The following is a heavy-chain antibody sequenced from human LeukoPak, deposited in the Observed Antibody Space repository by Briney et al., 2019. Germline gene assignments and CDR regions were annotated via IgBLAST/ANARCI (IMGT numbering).Heavy chain of an antibody. Sequence: GGSLRLSCAASGFTVSSNYMSWVRQAPGKGLEWVSVIYSGGSTYYADSVKGRFTISRDNSKNRVYLQMNSLRAEDTAVYYCARANPPLPMIIAPGPFDYWGQGTLVTVSS. CDR3: ARANPPLPMIIAPGPFDY. D-gene: IGHD3-22*01. J-gene: IGHJ4*02. CDR2: IYSGGST. CDR1: GFTVSSNY. V-gene: IGHV3-53*01.